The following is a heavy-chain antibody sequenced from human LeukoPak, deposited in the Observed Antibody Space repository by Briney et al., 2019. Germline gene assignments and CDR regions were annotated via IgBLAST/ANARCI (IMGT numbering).Heavy chain of an antibody. Sequence: SGGSLRLSCAASGFTFSINTMHWVRQAPGKGLEWVAVISYDESNKYYADSVKGRFTISRDNSKNTLYLQMSSLTAEDTAVYYCARDMGRYSGYDYDYWGQGTLVTASS. CDR2: ISYDESNK. J-gene: IGHJ4*02. CDR1: GFTFSINT. V-gene: IGHV3-30-3*01. CDR3: ARDMGRYSGYDYDY. D-gene: IGHD5-12*01.